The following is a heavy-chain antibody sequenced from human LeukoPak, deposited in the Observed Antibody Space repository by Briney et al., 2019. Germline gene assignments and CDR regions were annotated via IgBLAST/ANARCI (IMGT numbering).Heavy chain of an antibody. V-gene: IGHV4-4*07. CDR3: ARDSPPSYFDY. J-gene: IGHJ4*02. CDR2: IYTSGIT. Sequence: SETLSLTCTVPGGSISSYYWSWIRQPAGKGLEWIGRIYTSGITNYNPSLKSRVSMSVDTSKNQFSLKLSSVTAADTALYYCARDSPPSYFDYWGQGALVTVSS. CDR1: GGSISSYY.